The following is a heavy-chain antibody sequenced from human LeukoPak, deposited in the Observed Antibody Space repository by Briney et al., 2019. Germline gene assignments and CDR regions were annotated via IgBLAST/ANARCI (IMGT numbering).Heavy chain of an antibody. Sequence: SETLSLTCTVSGGSISSYYWSWIRPPPGKGLEWIGYIYYSGSTNYNPSLKSRVTISVDTSKNQFSLKLSSVTAADTAVYYCARRLRGYSGYHYYYYMDVWRKGTTVTVSS. CDR3: ARRLRGYSGYHYYYYMDV. CDR2: IYYSGST. V-gene: IGHV4-59*01. D-gene: IGHD5-12*01. CDR1: GGSISSYY. J-gene: IGHJ6*03.